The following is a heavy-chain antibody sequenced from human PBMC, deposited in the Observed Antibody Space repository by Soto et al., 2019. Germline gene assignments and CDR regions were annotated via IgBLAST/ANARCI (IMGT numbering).Heavy chain of an antibody. J-gene: IGHJ6*02. CDR1: GGSISSSSYY. CDR3: ARSFYYDSSGYYPWYYYYGMDV. D-gene: IGHD3-22*01. Sequence: PSETLSLTCTVSGGSISSSSYYWGWIRQPPGKGLEWIGSIYYSGSTYYNPSLKSRVTISVDTSKNQFSLKLSSVTAADTAVYYCARSFYYDSSGYYPWYYYYGMDVWGQGTTVTVSS. CDR2: IYYSGST. V-gene: IGHV4-39*01.